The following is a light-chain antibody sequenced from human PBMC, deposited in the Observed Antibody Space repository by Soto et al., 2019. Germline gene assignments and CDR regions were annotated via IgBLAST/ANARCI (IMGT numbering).Light chain of an antibody. CDR1: QSISSY. J-gene: IGKJ1*01. CDR2: AAS. CDR3: QQYNSYSWT. Sequence: DIQMTQSPSSLSASVGDRVTITCRASQSISSYLNWYQQKPGKAPKLLIYAASSLQSGVPSRFSGSGSGTEFTLTISSLQPDDFATYYCQQYNSYSWTFXQGTKVDIK. V-gene: IGKV1-39*01.